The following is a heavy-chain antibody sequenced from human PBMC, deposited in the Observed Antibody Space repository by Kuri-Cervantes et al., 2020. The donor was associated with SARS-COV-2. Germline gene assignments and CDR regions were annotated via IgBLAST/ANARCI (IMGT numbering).Heavy chain of an antibody. J-gene: IGHJ4*02. CDR2: IYYSGST. V-gene: IGHV4-30-4*08. CDR3: ARSGDSRHTIFGVVITMGVDY. CDR1: TFGDYA. Sequence: TFGDYAMSWVRQAPGKGLEWIGYIYYSGSTYYNPSLKSRVTISVDTSKNQFSLKLSSVTAADTAVYYCARSGDSRHTIFGVVITMGVDYWGQGTLVTVSS. D-gene: IGHD3-3*01.